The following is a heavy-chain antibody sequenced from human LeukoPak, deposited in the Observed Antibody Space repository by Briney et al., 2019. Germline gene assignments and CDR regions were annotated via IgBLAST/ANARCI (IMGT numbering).Heavy chain of an antibody. CDR3: ARVNTAMAKYYFDY. J-gene: IGHJ4*02. CDR2: MNPNSGNT. CDR1: GYTFTSYD. D-gene: IGHD5-18*01. Sequence: ASVKVSCKASGYTFTSYDINWVRQATGQGLEWMGWMNPNSGNTGYAQKFQGRVTMTRDTSTSTVYMELSSLRSEDTAVYYCARVNTAMAKYYFDYWGQGTLVTVSS. V-gene: IGHV1-8*01.